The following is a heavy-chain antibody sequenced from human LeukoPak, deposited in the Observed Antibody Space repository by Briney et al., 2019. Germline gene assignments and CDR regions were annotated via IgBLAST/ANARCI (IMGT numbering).Heavy chain of an antibody. CDR3: AKDDPYNWYYMDV. V-gene: IGHV3-21*01. Sequence: GGSLRLSCAASGFTFSTASMNWVRQAPGRRLEWVSSITTTSSYIFYADSVKGRFTISRDDARNSLYLQMNSLRAEDTAVYYCAKDDPYNWYYMDVWGKGTTITVSS. J-gene: IGHJ6*03. CDR1: GFTFSTAS. CDR2: ITTTSSYI. D-gene: IGHD1-20*01.